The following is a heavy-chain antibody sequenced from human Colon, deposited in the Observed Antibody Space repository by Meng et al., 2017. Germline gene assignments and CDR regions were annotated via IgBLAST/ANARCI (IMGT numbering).Heavy chain of an antibody. CDR2: IYYSGST. CDR1: GGSISSSSYY. CDR3: ARDRIRVVRGVISLKDFDY. Sequence: SETLSLTCTVSGGSISSSSYYCGWIREPPGKGLEWFGSIYYSGSTYYNPSRKSRVTISVDTSKNQFSLKLSSVTAADTAVYYCARDRIRVVRGVISLKDFDYWGQGTLVTVSS. V-gene: IGHV4-39*07. D-gene: IGHD3-10*01. J-gene: IGHJ4*02.